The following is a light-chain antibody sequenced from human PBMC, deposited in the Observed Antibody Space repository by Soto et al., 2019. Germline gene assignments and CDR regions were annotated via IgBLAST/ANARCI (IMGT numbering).Light chain of an antibody. Sequence: QSALTQPASVSGSPGQSITISCTGTRSDIGGYNYVSWYQQHPGKAPKLMIFEVSNRPSGVPNRFSGSKSGNTASLTISGLQAEDEADYYCSSYTSSSTLVCGGGTKVTVL. CDR3: SSYTSSSTLV. J-gene: IGLJ3*02. CDR2: EVS. V-gene: IGLV2-14*01. CDR1: RSDIGGYNY.